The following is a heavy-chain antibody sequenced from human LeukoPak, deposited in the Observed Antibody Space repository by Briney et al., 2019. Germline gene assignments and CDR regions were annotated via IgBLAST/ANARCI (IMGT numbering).Heavy chain of an antibody. Sequence: ASVKVSCKASGYTFTGYYMHWVRQAPGQGLEWMGWINPNSGGTNYAQKFQGRVTMTRDTSISTAYMELSRLRSDDTAVYYCARSGYCSSTSCYTNYYYGMDVWGQGTTATVSS. CDR2: INPNSGGT. CDR3: ARSGYCSSTSCYTNYYYGMDV. CDR1: GYTFTGYY. V-gene: IGHV1-2*02. D-gene: IGHD2-2*02. J-gene: IGHJ6*02.